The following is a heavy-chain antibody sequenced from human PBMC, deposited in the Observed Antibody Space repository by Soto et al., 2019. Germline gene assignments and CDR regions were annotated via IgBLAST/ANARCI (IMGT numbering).Heavy chain of an antibody. D-gene: IGHD3-16*02. Sequence: PWETLSLTCVVSGGSVTSGGHSWSWIRQAPGKGLEWVGSIYQSKSAYYNPSLRSRVAISVDRSNNQVSLRMTSVTAADTAIYYCARGDTRLGELSHDYWGQGTLVTVSS. J-gene: IGHJ4*02. CDR1: GGSVTSGGHS. V-gene: IGHV4-30-2*01. CDR3: ARGDTRLGELSHDY. CDR2: IYQSKSA.